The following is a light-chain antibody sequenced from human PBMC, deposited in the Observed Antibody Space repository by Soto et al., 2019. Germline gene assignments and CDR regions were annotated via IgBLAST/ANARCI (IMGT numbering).Light chain of an antibody. CDR2: DAS. J-gene: IGKJ5*01. CDR1: KSISYR. V-gene: IGKV1-5*01. Sequence: DIQMTQSPSSLSASVGDRVTMTCGDSKSISYRVAWYHQKPGIAHKLLIYDASSLESGVPSRFSGSGSETEFTLTISSLQPADFATYYCQQANSFPITSGAGTRLEI. CDR3: QQANSFPIT.